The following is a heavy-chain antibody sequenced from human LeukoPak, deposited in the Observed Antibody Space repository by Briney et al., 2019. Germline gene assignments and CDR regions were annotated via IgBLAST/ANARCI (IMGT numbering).Heavy chain of an antibody. CDR2: IYSGGST. D-gene: IGHD6-19*01. J-gene: IGHJ4*02. CDR1: GFTVSSYY. CDR3: ARYYSHTSDWSEGGLDQ. V-gene: IGHV3-53*01. Sequence: PGGSLRLSCAASGFTVSSYYMSWVRQAPGKGLEWVSVIYSGGSTYYADSVKGRFTISRDNSKNTVYLQMNSLRAEDTAVYYCARYYSHTSDWSEGGLDQWGQGTLVTVSS.